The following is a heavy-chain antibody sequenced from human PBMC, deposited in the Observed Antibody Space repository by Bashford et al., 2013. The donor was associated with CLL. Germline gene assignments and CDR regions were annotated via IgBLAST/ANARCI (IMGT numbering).Heavy chain of an antibody. Sequence: SDDPVPHLRCLWWVLQWLLLELDPPRPRGEGAGVELGEINHSGSTNYNPSLKSRVTISVDTSKNQFSLKLSSVTAADTAVYYCARGPMIVVVINPGEPYYYYYYGMDVWGQGTTVTVSS. V-gene: IGHV4-34*01. CDR1: WVLQWLL. J-gene: IGHJ6*02. CDR3: ARGPMIVVVINPGEPYYYYYYGMDV. CDR2: INHSGST. D-gene: IGHD3-22*01.